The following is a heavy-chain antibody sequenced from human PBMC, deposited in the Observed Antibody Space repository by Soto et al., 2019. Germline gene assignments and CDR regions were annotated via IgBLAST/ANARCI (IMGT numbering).Heavy chain of an antibody. CDR3: ARGGDYYGSGSSNWFDP. Sequence: SLTCAVYGGSFSGYYWSWIRQPPGKGLEWIGEINHSGSTNYNPSLKSRVTISVDTSKNQFSLKLSSVTAADTAVYYCARGGDYYGSGSSNWFDPWGQGTLVTVSS. CDR2: INHSGST. J-gene: IGHJ5*02. CDR1: GGSFSGYY. D-gene: IGHD3-10*01. V-gene: IGHV4-34*01.